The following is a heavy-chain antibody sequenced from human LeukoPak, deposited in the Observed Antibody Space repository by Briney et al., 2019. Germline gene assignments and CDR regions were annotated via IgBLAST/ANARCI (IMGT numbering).Heavy chain of an antibody. CDR1: GYTFRQYS. V-gene: IGHV1-18*01. Sequence: ASVIVSCKASGYTFRQYSISWVRQAPGKGLEWMGWVSPSHTTRVYAQQFQGRVTMTTDTSTSTAYMELRSLRSDDTAVYYCAGWAYDSSGYYPRSWGQGTLVTVSS. CDR2: VSPSHTTR. D-gene: IGHD3-22*01. CDR3: AGWAYDSSGYYPRS. J-gene: IGHJ5*02.